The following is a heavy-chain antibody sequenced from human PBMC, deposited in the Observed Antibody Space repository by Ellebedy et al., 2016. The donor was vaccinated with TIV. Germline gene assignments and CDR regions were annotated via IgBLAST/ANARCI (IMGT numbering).Heavy chain of an antibody. V-gene: IGHV3-33*05. CDR3: ASQNGAYCSSHTCSHGLDY. Sequence: GESLKISCAVSGFTFRLFGMHWVRQTPGRGLEWVAAVSFNGTLQYYAEFVKGRFTVSRDNAKTTLYLHMDSLRVEDTGIYYCASQNGAYCSSHTCSHGLDYWGQGTPVTVSS. CDR1: GFTFRLFG. J-gene: IGHJ4*02. CDR2: VSFNGTLQ. D-gene: IGHD2-2*01.